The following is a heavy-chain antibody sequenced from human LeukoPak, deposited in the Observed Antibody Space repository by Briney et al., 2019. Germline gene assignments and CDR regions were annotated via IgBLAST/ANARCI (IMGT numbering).Heavy chain of an antibody. D-gene: IGHD6-19*01. V-gene: IGHV3-21*01. Sequence: KPGGSLRLSCAASGFTFSSYSMNWVRQAPGKGLEWVSSISSSSSYIYYADSVKGRFTISRDNAKNSLYLQMNSLRAEGTAVYYCARGSLVAVAGTEIDYWGQGTLVTVSS. CDR3: ARGSLVAVAGTEIDY. CDR2: ISSSSSYI. J-gene: IGHJ4*02. CDR1: GFTFSSYS.